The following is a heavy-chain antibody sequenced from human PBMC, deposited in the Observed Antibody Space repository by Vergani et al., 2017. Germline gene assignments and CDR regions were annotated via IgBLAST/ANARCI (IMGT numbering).Heavy chain of an antibody. D-gene: IGHD3-16*01. J-gene: IGHJ4*02. Sequence: QVQLQESGPGLVKPSETLSLTCGVSGYSISSGYSWGWLRQPPRKGLEWIGSIGHSGTTSYNAFLKSRVTMSVDTSKNQFSLQLRSVTAADTAVYYCATLLTGGIDYWGQGTLVTVSS. CDR3: ATLLTGGIDY. V-gene: IGHV4-38-2*01. CDR2: IGHSGTT. CDR1: GYSISSGYS.